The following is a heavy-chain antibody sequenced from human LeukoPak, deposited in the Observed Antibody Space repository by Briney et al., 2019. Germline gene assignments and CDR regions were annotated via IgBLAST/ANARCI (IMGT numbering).Heavy chain of an antibody. CDR2: IIPILGIA. CDR3: ASMVVPAAIMFGHSAYYYYYMDV. D-gene: IGHD2-2*01. V-gene: IGHV1-69*02. J-gene: IGHJ6*03. CDR1: GGTFSSYT. Sequence: GASVKVSCKASGGTFSSYTISWVRQAPGQGLEWMGRIIPILGIANYAQKFQGRVTITADKSTSTAYMELSSLRSEDTAVYYCASMVVPAAIMFGHSAYYYYYMDVWGKGTTVTVSS.